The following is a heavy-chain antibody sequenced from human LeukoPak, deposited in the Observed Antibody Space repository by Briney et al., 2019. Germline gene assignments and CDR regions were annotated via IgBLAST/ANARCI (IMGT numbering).Heavy chain of an antibody. V-gene: IGHV4-39*01. J-gene: IGHJ5*02. CDR3: ARQYSSGWPWFDP. CDR2: VYYSGST. D-gene: IGHD6-19*01. CDR1: GGSISSSGGYY. Sequence: PSETLSLTCTVSGGSISSSGGYYWGWIRQSPGKGLEWIGSVYYSGSTHYNPSLKSRVTISADTSNNQFSLNLRSVTAADAATYYCARQYSSGWPWFDPWGQGTLVTVSS.